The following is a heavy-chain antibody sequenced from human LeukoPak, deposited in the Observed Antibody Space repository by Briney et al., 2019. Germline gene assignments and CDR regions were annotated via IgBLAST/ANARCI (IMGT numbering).Heavy chain of an antibody. Sequence: SETLSLTCTVSGGSINNYYWSWIRQPPGKGLEWIGYIDYTGSTKYNPSLKSRVTILLDTSRNQISLKLSSVTAADTAVYYCAKHSGSSWFDCWGQGTLVTVSS. V-gene: IGHV4-59*08. CDR2: IDYTGST. D-gene: IGHD6-13*01. CDR3: AKHSGSSWFDC. J-gene: IGHJ4*02. CDR1: GGSINNYY.